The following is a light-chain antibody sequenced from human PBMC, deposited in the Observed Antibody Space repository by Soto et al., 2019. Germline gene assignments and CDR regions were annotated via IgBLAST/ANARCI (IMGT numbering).Light chain of an antibody. Sequence: EIVLTQSPGTLSLSPGERATLSCRASQSVSTNYLAWYQRKPGQAPRLLIYGASSRATDIPNRFSGSGSGTDFTLTITRLKAEDFAVYYCQQYGSSPPTFGQGTKVGIK. V-gene: IGKV3-20*01. CDR1: QSVSTNY. CDR3: QQYGSSPPT. J-gene: IGKJ1*01. CDR2: GAS.